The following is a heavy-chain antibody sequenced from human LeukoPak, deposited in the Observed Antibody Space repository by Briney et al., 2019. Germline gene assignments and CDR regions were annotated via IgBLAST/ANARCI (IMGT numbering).Heavy chain of an antibody. V-gene: IGHV1-2*02. Sequence: GASVKVSCKASGYTFTGYYMHWVRQAPGQGLEWMGWINPNSGGTNYAQKFQGRVTMTRDTSISTAYMELSRLRSDDTAVYYCARGRYSSSWYDLTSYYYYMDVWGKGTTVTVSS. CDR2: INPNSGGT. J-gene: IGHJ6*03. D-gene: IGHD6-13*01. CDR3: ARGRYSSSWYDLTSYYYYMDV. CDR1: GYTFTGYY.